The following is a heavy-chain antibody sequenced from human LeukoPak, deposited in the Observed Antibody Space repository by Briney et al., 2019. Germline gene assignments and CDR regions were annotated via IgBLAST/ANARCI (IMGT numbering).Heavy chain of an antibody. V-gene: IGHV4-59*12. CDR1: GGSISSYY. D-gene: IGHD3-22*01. CDR3: ARGSSYYYDSSGYSNPVNDAFDI. Sequence: SETLSLTCTVSGGSISSYYWSWIRQPPGKGLEWIGYIYYSGSTNYNPSLKSRVTISVDTSKNQFSLKLSSATAADTAVYYCARGSSYYYDSSGYSNPVNDAFDIWGQGTMVTVSS. J-gene: IGHJ3*02. CDR2: IYYSGST.